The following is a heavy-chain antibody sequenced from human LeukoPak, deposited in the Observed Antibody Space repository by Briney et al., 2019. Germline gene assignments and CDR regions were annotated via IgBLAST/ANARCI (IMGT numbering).Heavy chain of an antibody. CDR1: GFTFSSYG. D-gene: IGHD2-2*02. V-gene: IGHV3-48*01. CDR2: ISPSSSSI. CDR3: ARRCSSTSCYRAFDY. J-gene: IGHJ4*02. Sequence: GGSLRLSCAASGFTFSSYGMNWVRQAPGKGLEWVSYISPSSSSIYYADSGTGRFTISRDNAKNSLYLQMNSLRAEDTAVYYCARRCSSTSCYRAFDYWGQGTLVTVSS.